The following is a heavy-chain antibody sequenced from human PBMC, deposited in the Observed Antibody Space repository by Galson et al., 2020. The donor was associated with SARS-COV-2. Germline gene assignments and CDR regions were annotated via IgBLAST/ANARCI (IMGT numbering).Heavy chain of an antibody. CDR1: GFTFSSYS. Sequence: GGSLRLSCAASGFTFSSYSMNWVRQAPGKGLEWVSSISSSSSYIYYADSVKGRFTISRDNAKNSLYLQMNSLRAEDTAVYYCARDLGGSYVHYWGQGTLVTVSS. V-gene: IGHV3-21*01. CDR2: ISSSSSYI. J-gene: IGHJ4*02. CDR3: ARDLGGSYVHY. D-gene: IGHD1-26*01.